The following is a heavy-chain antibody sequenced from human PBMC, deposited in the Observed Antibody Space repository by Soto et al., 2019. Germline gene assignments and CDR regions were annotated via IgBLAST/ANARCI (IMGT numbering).Heavy chain of an antibody. J-gene: IGHJ5*02. Sequence: ASVKVSCKASGYTFTSSAMHWVHQAPGQRLEWMGWINAGNGYTKYSQKYQGRVTITRDTSASTAYMELSSLRSEDTAVYYCAREADVVADWFDPWGPGHLVTVSS. CDR3: AREADVVADWFDP. D-gene: IGHD2-2*01. CDR2: INAGNGYT. V-gene: IGHV1-3*01. CDR1: GYTFTSSA.